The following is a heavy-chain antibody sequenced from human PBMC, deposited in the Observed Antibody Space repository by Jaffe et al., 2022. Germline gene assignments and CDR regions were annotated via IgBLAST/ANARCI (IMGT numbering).Heavy chain of an antibody. CDR3: ARSTKGAFDI. CDR1: GFTFSSYS. J-gene: IGHJ3*02. Sequence: EVQLVESGGGLVQPGGSLRLSCTASGFTFSSYSMNWVRQAPGKGLEWVSKITSTSTIYYADSVKGRFTISRDNGKNSLYLQMNSLRAEDTAVYYCARSTKGAFDIWGQGTMVTVSS. V-gene: IGHV3-48*01. CDR2: ITSTSTI.